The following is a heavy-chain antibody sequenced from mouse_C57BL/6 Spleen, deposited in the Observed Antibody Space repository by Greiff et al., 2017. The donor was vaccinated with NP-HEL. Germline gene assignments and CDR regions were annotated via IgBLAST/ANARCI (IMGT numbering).Heavy chain of an antibody. V-gene: IGHV1-72*01. J-gene: IGHJ2*01. CDR2: IDPNSGGT. CDR3: ARERDYYYYFDY. D-gene: IGHD1-1*02. CDR1: GYTFTSYW. Sequence: QVQLQQPGAELVKPGASVKLSCKASGYTFTSYWMHWVKQRPGRGLEWIGRIDPNSGGTKYNEKFKSKATLTVDQPSSTAYMQLSILTSEDSAVYYCARERDYYYYFDYWGQGTTLTVSS.